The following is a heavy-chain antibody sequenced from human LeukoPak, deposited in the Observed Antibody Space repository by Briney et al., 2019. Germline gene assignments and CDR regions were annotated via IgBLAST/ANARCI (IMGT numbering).Heavy chain of an antibody. CDR2: TSASGDT. CDR1: GASISSDY. Sequence: PSETLSLTCTVSGASISSDYWSWIRQPAGKGLEWVGRTSASGDTKYNPSLKSRVTMSVDTSKNQLSLKLSSMTAADTAVYYCASSEVGFTRVLDYWGQGTLVTVSS. CDR3: ASSEVGFTRVLDY. J-gene: IGHJ4*02. D-gene: IGHD1-26*01. V-gene: IGHV4-4*07.